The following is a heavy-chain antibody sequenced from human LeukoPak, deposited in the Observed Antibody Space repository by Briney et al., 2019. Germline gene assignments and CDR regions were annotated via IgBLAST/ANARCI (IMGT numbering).Heavy chain of an antibody. Sequence: GESLQISCKGSGYSFTSYWIGWVRQLPGKGLEWMGIIYPGDPDTRYGPSFQGQVTISADKSISTAYLQWSSLKASDTAMYYCARQKTFIAVAEEWGQGTLVTVSS. CDR1: GYSFTSYW. J-gene: IGHJ4*02. V-gene: IGHV5-51*01. CDR2: IYPGDPDT. CDR3: ARQKTFIAVAEE. D-gene: IGHD6-19*01.